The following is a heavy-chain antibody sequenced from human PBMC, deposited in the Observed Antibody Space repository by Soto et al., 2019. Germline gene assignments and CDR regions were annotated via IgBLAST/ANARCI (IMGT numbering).Heavy chain of an antibody. J-gene: IGHJ5*02. CDR3: ASTSTYPAYCGGDCYPDNWFDP. V-gene: IGHV1-18*01. Sequence: ASVKVSCKTSGYTFNTYGINWVRQAPGQGLELMGWISAYDGKTTYAEKFQGRVTLTTDTSTSTAYMELRSLRSDDTAVYYCASTSTYPAYCGGDCYPDNWFDPWGQGTLVTVSS. D-gene: IGHD2-21*02. CDR1: GYTFNTYG. CDR2: ISAYDGKT.